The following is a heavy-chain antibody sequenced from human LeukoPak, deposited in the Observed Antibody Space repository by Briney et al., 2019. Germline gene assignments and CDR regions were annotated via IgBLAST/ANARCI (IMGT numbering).Heavy chain of an antibody. J-gene: IGHJ4*02. CDR3: ARDRYYDSSGYNDY. V-gene: IGHV3-30*02. D-gene: IGHD3-22*01. CDR1: GFTFSSYG. CDR2: IRYDGSNK. Sequence: QSGGSLRLSCAASGFTFSSYGMHWVRQAPGKGLEWVAFIRYDGSNKYYADSVKGRFTISRDNSKNTLYLQMKSLRAEDTAVYYCARDRYYDSSGYNDYWGQGTLVTVSS.